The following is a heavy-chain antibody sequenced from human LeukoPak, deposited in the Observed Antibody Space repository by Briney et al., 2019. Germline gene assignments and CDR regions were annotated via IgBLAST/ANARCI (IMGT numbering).Heavy chain of an antibody. CDR3: ARGEYDYIWGSYRYTGREYYFDY. Sequence: YXIXXVRQAPGXGLEWMGWISAYNGNTNYAQKLQGRVTMTTDTSTSTAYMELRSLRSDDTAVYYCARGEYDYIWGSYRYTGREYYFDYWGQGTLVTVSS. D-gene: IGHD3-16*02. CDR2: ISAYNGNT. J-gene: IGHJ4*02. V-gene: IGHV1-18*01. CDR1: YX.